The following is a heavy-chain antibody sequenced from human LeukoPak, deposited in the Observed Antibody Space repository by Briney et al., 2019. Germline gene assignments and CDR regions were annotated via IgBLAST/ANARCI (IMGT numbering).Heavy chain of an antibody. CDR3: ARTNGYWYLDL. CDR1: GDSISSYY. V-gene: IGHV4-4*07. CDR2: VYISGTS. D-gene: IGHD2-8*02. J-gene: IGHJ6*02. Sequence: SETLSLTCTVSGDSISSYYWSWIRQTAGKRLEWIGRVYISGTSKYNPSLQSRVTMSVDTSKNQFSLKLRSVTAADTAVYYCARTNGYWYLDLWGQGTTVTVSS.